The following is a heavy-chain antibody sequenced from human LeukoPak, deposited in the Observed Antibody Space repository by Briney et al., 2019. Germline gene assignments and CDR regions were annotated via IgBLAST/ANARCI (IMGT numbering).Heavy chain of an antibody. CDR3: ARATESSSSWYRTFDYFDY. D-gene: IGHD6-13*01. CDR1: GYTFTSYG. V-gene: IGHV1-18*01. CDR2: ISAYNGNT. Sequence: GASVKVSCKASGYTFTSYGISWVRQAPGQGLEWMGWISAYNGNTNYAQILQGRLTMTTDTSTSTAYMELRSLRSDDTAVYYCARATESSSSWYRTFDYFDYWGQGTLVTVSS. J-gene: IGHJ4*02.